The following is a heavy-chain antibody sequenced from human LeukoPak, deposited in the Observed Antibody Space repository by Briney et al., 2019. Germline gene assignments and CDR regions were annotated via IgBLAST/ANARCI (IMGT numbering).Heavy chain of an antibody. D-gene: IGHD2-2*01. Sequence: GGSLRLSCAASGFSFSSYVMSWVRQVPGKGLEWVSAISGSGGSTYFADSVKGRFTISRDNSKNTLYLQMNSLSAEDTAIYYCARGLGSSTSRHTFDIWGQGTMVTVSS. J-gene: IGHJ3*02. CDR2: ISGSGGST. CDR3: ARGLGSSTSRHTFDI. V-gene: IGHV3-23*01. CDR1: GFSFSSYV.